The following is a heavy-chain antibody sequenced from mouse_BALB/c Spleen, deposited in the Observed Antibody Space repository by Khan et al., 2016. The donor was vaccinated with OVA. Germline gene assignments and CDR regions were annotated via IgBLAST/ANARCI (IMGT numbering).Heavy chain of an antibody. CDR1: GYSITSDYA. CDR3: ARDGSRYNYAMDY. Sequence: EVQLQESGPGLVKPSQSLSLTCTVTGYSITSDYAWNWIRQFPGNKLELLGYISYSGSTNYNPSLKSRISIPRDTSNNQFFLQLNSVTTEDTATYYCARDGSRYNYAMDYWGQGTSVTVSS. D-gene: IGHD2-3*01. CDR2: ISYSGST. V-gene: IGHV3-2*02. J-gene: IGHJ4*01.